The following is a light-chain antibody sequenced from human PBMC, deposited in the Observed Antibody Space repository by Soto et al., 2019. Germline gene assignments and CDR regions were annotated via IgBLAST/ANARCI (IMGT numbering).Light chain of an antibody. CDR3: QQYNNWPRT. Sequence: EIVLTQSPGTLSLSPGERATLSCRASQTVSRMYLSWFQQKPGQAPRLLIYGAYTRATGIQARFSGSGSGTEFTLTIRSLQSEDFAVYYCQQYNNWPRTFGQGTKVDIK. CDR1: QTVSRMY. V-gene: IGKV3-15*01. J-gene: IGKJ1*01. CDR2: GAY.